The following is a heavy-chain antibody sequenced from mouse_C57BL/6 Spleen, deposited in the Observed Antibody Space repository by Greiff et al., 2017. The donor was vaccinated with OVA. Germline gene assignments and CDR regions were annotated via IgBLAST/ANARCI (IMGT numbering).Heavy chain of an antibody. CDR3: VGDGTPLYAMDY. CDR1: GFSFNTYA. J-gene: IGHJ4*01. CDR2: IRSKSNNYAT. D-gene: IGHD3-3*01. V-gene: IGHV10-1*01. Sequence: EVQGVESGGGLVQPKGSLKLSCAASGFSFNTYAMNWVRQAPGKGLEWVARIRSKSNNYATYYADSVKDRFTISRDDSESMLYLQMNNLKTEDTAMYYCVGDGTPLYAMDYWGQGTSVTVSS.